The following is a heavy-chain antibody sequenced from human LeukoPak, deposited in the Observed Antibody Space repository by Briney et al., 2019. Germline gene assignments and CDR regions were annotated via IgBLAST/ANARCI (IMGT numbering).Heavy chain of an antibody. V-gene: IGHV3-23*01. CDR1: GATFTDFW. J-gene: IGHJ4*02. CDR2: ISGSGGST. CDR3: AKPASGSYQN. D-gene: IGHD1-26*01. Sequence: GGSLRLSCAASGATFTDFWMSWVRQAPGKGLEWVSAISGSGGSTYYADSVKGRFTISRDNSKNTLYLQMNSLRAEDTAVYYCAKPASGSYQNWGQGTLVTVSS.